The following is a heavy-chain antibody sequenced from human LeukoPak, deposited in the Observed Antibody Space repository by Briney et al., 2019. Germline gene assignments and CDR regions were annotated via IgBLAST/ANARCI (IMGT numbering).Heavy chain of an antibody. CDR1: GFTFSNYW. D-gene: IGHD3-22*01. V-gene: IGHV3-23*01. J-gene: IGHJ4*02. Sequence: GGSLRLSCVASGFTFSNYWMTWVRQAPGKGLEWVSAISGSGGSTYYADSVKGRFTISRDNSKNTLYLQMNSLRAEDTAVYYCAKDRLITMIVVVSLSYWGQGTLVTVSS. CDR3: AKDRLITMIVVVSLSY. CDR2: ISGSGGST.